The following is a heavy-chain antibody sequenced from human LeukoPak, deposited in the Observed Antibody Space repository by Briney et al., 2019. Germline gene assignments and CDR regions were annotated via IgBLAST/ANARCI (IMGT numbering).Heavy chain of an antibody. CDR1: GGSFSGYY. CDR2: INHRGST. D-gene: IGHD3-3*01. Sequence: ASETLSLTCAVYGGSFSGYYWSWLRQPPGKGLEWIGEINHRGSTNHNPSFKSRITIPVNTPKDQFPLKLSSVTAADTAVYYCARSRRRDFWSGYPHYFDYWGQGTLVTVSS. CDR3: ARSRRRDFWSGYPHYFDY. J-gene: IGHJ4*02. V-gene: IGHV4-34*01.